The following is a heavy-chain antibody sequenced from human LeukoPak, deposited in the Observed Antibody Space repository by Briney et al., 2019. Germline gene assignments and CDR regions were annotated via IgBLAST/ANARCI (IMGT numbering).Heavy chain of an antibody. CDR1: GFTFSTYV. Sequence: GGSLRLSCAASGFTFSTYVMNWVRQAPGKGLEWVSIVSGSGDSTYYADSVKGRFTISRDSSKNTLYLQMNSLRAEDTAVYYCARGGSYLSAFDIWGQGTMVTVSS. V-gene: IGHV3-23*01. J-gene: IGHJ3*02. D-gene: IGHD1-26*01. CDR2: VSGSGDST. CDR3: ARGGSYLSAFDI.